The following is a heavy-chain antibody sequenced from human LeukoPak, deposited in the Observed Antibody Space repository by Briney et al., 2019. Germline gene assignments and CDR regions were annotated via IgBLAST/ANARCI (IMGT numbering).Heavy chain of an antibody. CDR3: AKDGGLWVSAHWGDS. CDR1: GFTFSNYA. J-gene: IGHJ4*02. D-gene: IGHD7-27*01. CDR2: ITTSDGNT. Sequence: GGSLRLSCAGSGFTFSNYAMTWVRQAPGKGLEWVSTITTSDGNTYYADSVKGRFTVSRDNSKNTPYLQMNGLRAEDTAVYYCAKDGGLWVSAHWGDSWGRGTLVTVSS. V-gene: IGHV3-23*01.